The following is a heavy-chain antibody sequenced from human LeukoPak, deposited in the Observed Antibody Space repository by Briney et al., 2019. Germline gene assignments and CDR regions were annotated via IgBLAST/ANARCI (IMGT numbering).Heavy chain of an antibody. CDR2: INQDGSGK. CDR1: GFTFSRFF. J-gene: IGHJ4*02. CDR3: ARDAATSVGMPHY. Sequence: GGSLRLSCAASGFTFSRFFMSWVRQAPGKGLEWVGNINQDGSGKYYVDSVKGRFTISRDNSKSTLYLQMNSLRAEDTAVYYCARDAATSVGMPHYWGQGTVVTVSS. V-gene: IGHV3-7*01. D-gene: IGHD2-2*01.